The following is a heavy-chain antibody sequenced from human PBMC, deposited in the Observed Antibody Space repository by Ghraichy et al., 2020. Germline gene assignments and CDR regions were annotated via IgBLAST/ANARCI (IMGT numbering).Heavy chain of an antibody. D-gene: IGHD6-19*01. CDR1: GFTFDDYT. J-gene: IGHJ4*02. CDR2: ISWDGGST. CDR3: AKDGGAQSSGLGY. V-gene: IGHV3-43*01. Sequence: GESLNISCAASGFTFDDYTMHWVRQAPGKGLEWVSLISWDGGSTYYADSVKGRFTISRDNSKNSLYLQMNSLRTEDTALYYCAKDGGAQSSGLGYWGQGTLVTVSS.